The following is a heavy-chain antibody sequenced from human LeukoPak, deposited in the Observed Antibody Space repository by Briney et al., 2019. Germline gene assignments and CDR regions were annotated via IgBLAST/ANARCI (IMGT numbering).Heavy chain of an antibody. CDR3: ARASCSGGSCYSLYLDAFDI. D-gene: IGHD2-15*01. V-gene: IGHV3-11*04. J-gene: IGHJ3*02. Sequence: PGGSLRLSCATSGFTFSDYYMSWIRQAPGKGLEGVSYISSSGSTIYYADSVKGRFTISRDNAKDSLYLQMNSLRAEDTAVYYCARASCSGGSCYSLYLDAFDIWGQGTMVTVSS. CDR2: ISSSGSTI. CDR1: GFTFSDYY.